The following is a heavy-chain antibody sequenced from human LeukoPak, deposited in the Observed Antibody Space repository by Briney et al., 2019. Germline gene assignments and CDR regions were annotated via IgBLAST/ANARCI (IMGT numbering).Heavy chain of an antibody. V-gene: IGHV3-21*01. D-gene: IGHD1-26*01. Sequence: PGGSLRLSCAASGFTFSSYSMNWVRQAPGKGLEWVSSISSSSSYIYYADSVKGRFTISRDNAKNSLYLQMNSLRAEDTAVYYCASSLYPSGAAFDYWGQGTLVTVSS. CDR2: ISSSSSYI. J-gene: IGHJ4*02. CDR3: ASSLYPSGAAFDY. CDR1: GFTFSSYS.